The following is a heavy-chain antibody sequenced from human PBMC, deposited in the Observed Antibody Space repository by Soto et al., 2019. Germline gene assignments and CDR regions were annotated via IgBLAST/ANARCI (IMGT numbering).Heavy chain of an antibody. CDR2: INPSGGST. CDR3: ARERRTTRDFDY. Sequence: GASVKVSCKASGYTFTSYFIHWVRLAPGQGLEWMGIINPSGGSTRSAQKFQDRVTMTRDTSTSTVYMELSSLTSEDTAVYYCARERRTTRDFDYWGQGTLVTVSS. D-gene: IGHD1-1*01. CDR1: GYTFTSYF. V-gene: IGHV1-46*01. J-gene: IGHJ4*02.